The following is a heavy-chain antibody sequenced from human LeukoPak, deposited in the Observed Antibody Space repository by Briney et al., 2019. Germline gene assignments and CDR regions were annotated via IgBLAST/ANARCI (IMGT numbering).Heavy chain of an antibody. CDR1: GGSFSGYY. D-gene: IGHD2-15*01. V-gene: IGHV4-34*01. J-gene: IGHJ6*02. CDR2: INHSGST. CDR3: ACSGGSFYYYYGMDV. Sequence: SETLSLTCAVYGGSFSGYYWSWIRQPPGKGLEWIGEINHSGSTNYNPSLKSRVTISVDTSKNQFSLKLSSVTAADTAVYYCACSGGSFYYYYGMDVWGQGTTVTVSS.